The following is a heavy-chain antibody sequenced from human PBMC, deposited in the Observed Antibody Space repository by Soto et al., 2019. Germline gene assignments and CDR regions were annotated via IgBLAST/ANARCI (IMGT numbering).Heavy chain of an antibody. CDR1: GFTFATDG. Sequence: EVQLVESGGGLVQPGGSLRLSCAASGFTFATDGMNWVRQAPGNGLEWISYIDGSSSLIYYADSVKGRFTISRDNAQNSLYLQMNSLRDEDTAVYYCAKTGGSGTNNWFDPWGQGTVVTVSS. J-gene: IGHJ5*02. CDR2: IDGSSSLI. V-gene: IGHV3-48*02. CDR3: AKTGGSGTNNWFDP. D-gene: IGHD3-10*01.